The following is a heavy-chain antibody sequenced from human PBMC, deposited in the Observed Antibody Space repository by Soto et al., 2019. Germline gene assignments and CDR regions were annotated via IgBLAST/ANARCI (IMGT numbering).Heavy chain of an antibody. J-gene: IGHJ6*03. Sequence: GGSLRLSCGASGFTFSSYWMSWVRQAPGKGLEWVANIKQDGSEKYYVDSVKGRFTISRDNAKNSLYLQMNSLRAEDTAVYYCAPRGGWGYYMDVWGKGTTVTVSS. CDR3: APRGGWGYYMDV. CDR1: GFTFSSYW. CDR2: IKQDGSEK. V-gene: IGHV3-7*01. D-gene: IGHD3-16*01.